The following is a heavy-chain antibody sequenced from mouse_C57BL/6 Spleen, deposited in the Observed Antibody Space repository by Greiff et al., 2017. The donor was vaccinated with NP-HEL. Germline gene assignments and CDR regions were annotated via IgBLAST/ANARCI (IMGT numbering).Heavy chain of an antibody. CDR2: INPNNGGT. V-gene: IGHV1-26*01. CDR1: GYTFTDYY. Sequence: VQLQQSGPELVKPGASVKISCKASGYTFTDYYMNWVKQSHGKSLEWIGDINPNNGGTSYNQKFKGKATLTVDKSSSTAYMELRSLTSEDSAVYYGARRYGSSLYYCDYWGKGTTLTFSS. J-gene: IGHJ2*01. CDR3: ARRYGSSLYYCDY. D-gene: IGHD1-1*01.